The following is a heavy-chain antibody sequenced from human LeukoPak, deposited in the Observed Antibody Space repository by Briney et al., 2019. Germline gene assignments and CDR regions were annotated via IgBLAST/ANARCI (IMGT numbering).Heavy chain of an antibody. CDR3: AKSHSNYVTLYYYYGMDV. J-gene: IGHJ6*02. CDR2: ISYDGSNK. D-gene: IGHD4-11*01. Sequence: PGGSLRLSCAASGFTFSSYGMHWVRQAPGKGLEWVAVISYDGSNKYYADSVKGRFTISRDNSKNTLYLQMNSLRAEDTAVYYCAKSHSNYVTLYYYYGMDVWGQGTTVTVSS. V-gene: IGHV3-30*18. CDR1: GFTFSSYG.